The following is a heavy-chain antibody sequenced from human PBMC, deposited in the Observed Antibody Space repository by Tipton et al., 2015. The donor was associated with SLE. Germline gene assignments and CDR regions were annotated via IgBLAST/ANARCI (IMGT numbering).Heavy chain of an antibody. D-gene: IGHD6-19*01. CDR1: GYSISSGYY. J-gene: IGHJ4*02. Sequence: TLSLTCAVSGYSISSGYYWGWIRQPPGKGLEWIGEINHSGSTNYNPSLKSRVTISVDTSKKQFSLKLSSVTAADTALYYCARQPLGTVAGLDYWGQGTLVTVSS. CDR2: INHSGST. V-gene: IGHV4-38-2*01. CDR3: ARQPLGTVAGLDY.